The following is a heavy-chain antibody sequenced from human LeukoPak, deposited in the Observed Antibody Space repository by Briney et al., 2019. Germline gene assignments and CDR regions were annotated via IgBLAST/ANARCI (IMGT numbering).Heavy chain of an antibody. CDR1: GFTFSSYA. J-gene: IGHJ4*02. V-gene: IGHV3-23*01. CDR3: AKDLSPRQNVLLWFGELLGHFDY. Sequence: GGSLRLSCAASGFTFSSYAMSWVRQAPGKGLEWVSAISGSGGSTYYADSVKGRFTISRDNSKNTLYLQMNSLGAEDTAVYYCAKDLSPRQNVLLWFGELLGHFDYWGQGTLVTVSS. D-gene: IGHD3-10*01. CDR2: ISGSGGST.